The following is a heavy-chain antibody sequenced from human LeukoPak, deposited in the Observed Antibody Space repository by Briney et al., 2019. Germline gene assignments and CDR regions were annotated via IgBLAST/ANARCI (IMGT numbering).Heavy chain of an antibody. CDR2: VYYSGST. J-gene: IGHJ4*02. V-gene: IGHV4-61*08. CDR1: GGSVSSGDYY. D-gene: IGHD5-24*01. Sequence: SETLSLTCTVSGGSVSSGDYYWSWIRQPPGTGLEWIGYVYYSGSTNYNPSLKSRVIILVDTSKNQFSLKLSSVTAADTAVYYCARGLYNYGPLFDYWGQGTLVTVSS. CDR3: ARGLYNYGPLFDY.